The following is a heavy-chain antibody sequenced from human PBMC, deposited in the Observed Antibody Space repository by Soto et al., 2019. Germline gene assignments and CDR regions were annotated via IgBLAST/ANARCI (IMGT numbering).Heavy chain of an antibody. J-gene: IGHJ3*02. D-gene: IGHD2-21*02. CDR2: ISYDGSNK. CDR1: GFTFSSYA. CDR3: AREVIVVVTAPAFDI. V-gene: IGHV3-30-3*01. Sequence: PGGSLRLSCAASGFTFSSYAMHWVRQAPGKGLEWVAVISYDGSNKYYADSVKGRFTISRDNSKNTLYLQMNSLRAEDTAVYYCAREVIVVVTAPAFDIWGQGTTVTVSS.